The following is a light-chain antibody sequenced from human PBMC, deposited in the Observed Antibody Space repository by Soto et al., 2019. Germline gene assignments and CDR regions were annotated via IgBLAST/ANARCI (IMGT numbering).Light chain of an antibody. CDR3: QHVNSYPSLT. CDR2: AAS. CDR1: QGISSY. J-gene: IGKJ4*01. V-gene: IGKV1-9*01. Sequence: DIQLTQSPSFLSASVGDRVTITCRASQGISSYLAWYQQKPGKAPKLLIYAASTLQSGVPSRFSGSGSGTEFTLTISSLQPEDFATYYCQHVNSYPSLTFGGGTKVEIK.